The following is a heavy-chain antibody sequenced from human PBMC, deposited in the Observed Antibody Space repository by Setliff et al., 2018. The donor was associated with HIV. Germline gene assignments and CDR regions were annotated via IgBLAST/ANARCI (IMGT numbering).Heavy chain of an antibody. J-gene: IGHJ4*02. CDR3: ARVLEQVVSDY. D-gene: IGHD6-6*01. CDR1: GGSFSGYY. Sequence: SETLSLTCAVYGGSFSGYYWSWIRQPPGKGLEWIGEINHSGSTNYNPSLKSRVTISVDTSKNQFSLKLRSVTAADTAVYYCARVLEQVVSDYWGQGTLVTVSS. CDR2: INHSGST. V-gene: IGHV4-34*01.